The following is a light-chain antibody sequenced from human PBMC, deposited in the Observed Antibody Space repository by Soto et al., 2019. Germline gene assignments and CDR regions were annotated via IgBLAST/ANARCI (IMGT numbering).Light chain of an antibody. Sequence: EIVLTQSPDTLSLSPGERATLSCRASQSIGSSLAWYQQKPGQAPRLLMYGSYHRATGIPARFSGSGSGTEFTLTISSLQSEDFALYYCQQYNKWPLITFGQGTRLEIK. CDR1: QSIGSS. J-gene: IGKJ5*01. CDR2: GSY. CDR3: QQYNKWPLIT. V-gene: IGKV3D-15*01.